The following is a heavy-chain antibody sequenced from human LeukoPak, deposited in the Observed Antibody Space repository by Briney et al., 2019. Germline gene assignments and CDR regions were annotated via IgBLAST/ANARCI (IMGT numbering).Heavy chain of an antibody. CDR1: GFTFSSYA. J-gene: IGHJ4*02. Sequence: GGSLRPSCAASGFTFSSYAMSWVRQAPGKGLEWVSAISGSGGSTYYADSVKGRFTISRDNFKNTLYLQMNSLRAEDTAVYYCAKEPYYYDSSGYCDYWGQGTLVTVSS. CDR3: AKEPYYYDSSGYCDY. CDR2: ISGSGGST. D-gene: IGHD3-22*01. V-gene: IGHV3-23*01.